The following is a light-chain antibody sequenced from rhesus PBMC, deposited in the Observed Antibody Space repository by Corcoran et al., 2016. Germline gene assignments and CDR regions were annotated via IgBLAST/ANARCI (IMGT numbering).Light chain of an antibody. V-gene: IGKV1-43*02. J-gene: IGKJ3*01. CDR3: LKYDSYPFT. Sequence: DIQMTQSPSSLSASVGDRVTITCRASEGINTYLSCYQPKPGKPPRGLIYDAFSLESGVPSRFSGSGSGTDFTLTVRSLQPEDFATYYCLKYDSYPFTFGPGTKLDFK. CDR1: EGINTY. CDR2: DAF.